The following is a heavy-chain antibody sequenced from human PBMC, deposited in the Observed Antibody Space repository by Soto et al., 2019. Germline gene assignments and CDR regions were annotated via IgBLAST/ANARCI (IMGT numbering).Heavy chain of an antibody. CDR1: GASISTYY. CDR2: ISYSGST. V-gene: IGHV4-59*01. CDR3: AKVGPYDSGSYMFRYNWFGP. D-gene: IGHD3-10*01. J-gene: IGHJ5*02. Sequence: PSETLSLTCTVSGASISTYYWSWIRQPPGKGLEWIGYISYSGSTNYNHSLKSRVTISFDASKNEISLQVRSATAADTAVYYCAKVGPYDSGSYMFRYNWFGPWGPGTLVTAPQ.